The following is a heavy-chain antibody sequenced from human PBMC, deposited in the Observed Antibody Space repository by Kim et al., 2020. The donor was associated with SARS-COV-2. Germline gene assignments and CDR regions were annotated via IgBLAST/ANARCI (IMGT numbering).Heavy chain of an antibody. J-gene: IGHJ6*02. CDR3: ARGVTMVRASMDV. Sequence: YPDSVKGRFTISRDNSKNTLYLQMNSLRAEDTAVYYCARGVTMVRASMDVWGQGTTVTVSS. V-gene: IGHV3-30*01. D-gene: IGHD3-10*01.